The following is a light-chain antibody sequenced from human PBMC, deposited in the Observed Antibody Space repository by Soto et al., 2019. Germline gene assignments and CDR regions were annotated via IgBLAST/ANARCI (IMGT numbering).Light chain of an antibody. CDR3: QQYDNVPST. CDR2: DAS. V-gene: IGKV1-33*01. CDR1: QDISRY. J-gene: IGKJ4*01. Sequence: DIQMTQSPSSLSASVGERVTITCQASQDISRYLNWYQQKPGRAPRLLINDASNLETGVPSRFSGSGSGTDFTLTINGLQPEDMATYYCQQYDNVPSTFGGGTKVAIK.